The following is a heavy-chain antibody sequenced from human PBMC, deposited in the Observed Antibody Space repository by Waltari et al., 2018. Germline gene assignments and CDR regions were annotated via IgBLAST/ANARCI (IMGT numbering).Heavy chain of an antibody. D-gene: IGHD4-17*01. CDR1: GFTYSMYW. V-gene: IGHV3-74*01. Sequence: EVQLVESGGGLVQPGGSLRLSCAASGFTYSMYWMHWVRQAPGKGLGWVSRRNSGGSNTSYADSVKGRFTISKDKAKNTVYLQRNSRRAEDTAIYYCARGARRTTVTTGWWYFDLWGRGTLVTVSS. CDR2: RNSGGSNT. CDR3: ARGARRTTVTTGWWYFDL. J-gene: IGHJ2*01.